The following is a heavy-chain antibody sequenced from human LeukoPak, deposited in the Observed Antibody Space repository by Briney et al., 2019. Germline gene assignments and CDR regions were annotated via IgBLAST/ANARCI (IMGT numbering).Heavy chain of an antibody. J-gene: IGHJ5*02. CDR2: VYYSGST. CDR3: ARDVGGYTNWFDP. D-gene: IGHD3-22*01. CDR1: GGSISTYY. Sequence: PSETLSLTCTVSGGSISTYYWSWIRQPPGKGLEWIGYVYYSGSTNYNPSLKSRVTISVDTSKNQFSLKLSSVTAADTAVYYCARDVGGYTNWFDPWGQGTLVTVSS. V-gene: IGHV4-59*01.